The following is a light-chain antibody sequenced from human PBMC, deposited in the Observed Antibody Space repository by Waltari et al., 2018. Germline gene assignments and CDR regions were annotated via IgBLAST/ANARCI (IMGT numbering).Light chain of an antibody. J-gene: IGLJ3*02. CDR3: CSYSTSGSWM. CDR2: YVT. Sequence: QSALTQPASVSGSPGQSITIPCTRTSSNIGGYNLLSWFQHHPGKVPELVMYYVTKRPSGISDRFSGSKSGNTASLTISALQADDEADYYCCSYSTSGSWMFGGGTKVTVL. V-gene: IGLV2-23*02. CDR1: SSNIGGYNL.